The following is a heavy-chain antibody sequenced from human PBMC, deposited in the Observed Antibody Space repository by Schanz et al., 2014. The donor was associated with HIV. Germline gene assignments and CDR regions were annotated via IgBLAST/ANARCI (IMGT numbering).Heavy chain of an antibody. CDR1: GFTFSSYG. D-gene: IGHD5-18*01. J-gene: IGHJ6*02. CDR3: ARDAASHSYGSTMDV. CDR2: IWYDGSNK. V-gene: IGHV3-33*01. Sequence: QVQLVESGGGVVQPGKSLRLSCAASGFTFSSYGMHWVRQAPGKGLEWVAVIWYDGSNKYYTDSVKGRFTISRDSSKSTPYLQMNSLKAEDTAVYYCARDAASHSYGSTMDVWGQGTTVTVS.